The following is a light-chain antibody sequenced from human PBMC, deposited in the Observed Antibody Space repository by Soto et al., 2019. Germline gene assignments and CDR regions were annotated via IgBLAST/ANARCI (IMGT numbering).Light chain of an antibody. CDR1: QSVLYSSNNKNY. CDR3: QQYYSTLRT. Sequence: DIVMTQSPDSLAVSLGERATINCKSSQSVLYSSNNKNYLAWYQQKPGQPPKLLIYWASTRESGVPDRFSGRGSGTDFTLTISSLQAEDVAVYYCQQYYSTLRTFGGGTKVEIK. J-gene: IGKJ4*01. V-gene: IGKV4-1*01. CDR2: WAS.